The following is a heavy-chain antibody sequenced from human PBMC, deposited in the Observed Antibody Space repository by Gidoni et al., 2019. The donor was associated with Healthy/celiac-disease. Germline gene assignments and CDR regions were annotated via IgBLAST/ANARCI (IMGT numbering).Heavy chain of an antibody. D-gene: IGHD2-15*01. Sequence: EVQLVESGGGLVKPGGSLRLSCAASGFTFSSYSMNWVRQAPGKGLEWVSSISSSSSYIYYADSVKGRFTISRDNAKNSLYLQMNSLRAEDTAVYYCARDGAYCSGGSCYLDYWGQGTLVTVSS. CDR2: ISSSSSYI. V-gene: IGHV3-21*01. CDR1: GFTFSSYS. CDR3: ARDGAYCSGGSCYLDY. J-gene: IGHJ4*02.